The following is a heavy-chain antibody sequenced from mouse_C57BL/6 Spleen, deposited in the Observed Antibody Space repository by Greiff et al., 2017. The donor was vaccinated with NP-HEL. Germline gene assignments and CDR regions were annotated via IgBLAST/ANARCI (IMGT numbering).Heavy chain of an antibody. D-gene: IGHD2-3*01. J-gene: IGHJ2*01. CDR3: ARGSYDGYYSFDY. Sequence: ESGPGLVKPSQSLSLTCSVTGYSITSGYYWNWIRQFPGNKLEWMGYISYDGSNNYNPSLKNRISITRDTSKNQFFLKLNSVTTEDTATYYCARGSYDGYYSFDYWGQGTTLTVSS. CDR2: ISYDGSN. V-gene: IGHV3-6*01. CDR1: GYSITSGYY.